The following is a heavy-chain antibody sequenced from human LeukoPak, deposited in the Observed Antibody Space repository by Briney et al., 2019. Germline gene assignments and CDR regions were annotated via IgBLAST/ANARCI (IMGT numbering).Heavy chain of an antibody. CDR3: ATEVVGYGDVHYFDS. V-gene: IGHV1-24*01. Sequence: GASVKVSCKISGYTLTEVSMHWVRQAPGKGLEWMGGFDPADGEPIYAQKFQGRVTMSEDTSTDTAYVDLSSLRSEDTAVYYCATEVVGYGDVHYFDSWGQGTLVTVSS. CDR1: GYTLTEVS. D-gene: IGHD4-17*01. CDR2: FDPADGEP. J-gene: IGHJ4*02.